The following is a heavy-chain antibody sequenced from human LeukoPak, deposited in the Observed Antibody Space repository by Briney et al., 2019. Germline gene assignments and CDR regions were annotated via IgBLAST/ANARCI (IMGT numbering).Heavy chain of an antibody. CDR2: ISAYNGNT. CDR3: ARGPFGELLASFDY. D-gene: IGHD3-10*01. CDR1: GYTFTSYG. V-gene: IGHV1-18*01. Sequence: ASVKVSCKASGYTFTSYGSSWVRQAPGQGLEWMGWISAYNGNTNYAQKLQGRVTMTTDTSTSTAYMELRSLRSDDTAVYYCARGPFGELLASFDYWGQGTLVTVSS. J-gene: IGHJ4*02.